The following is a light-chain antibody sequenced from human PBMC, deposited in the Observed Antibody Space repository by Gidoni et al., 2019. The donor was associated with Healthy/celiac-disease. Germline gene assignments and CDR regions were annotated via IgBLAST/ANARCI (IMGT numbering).Light chain of an antibody. J-gene: IGLJ2*01. CDR2: KDS. Sequence: SYDLTQPPSVSVSPGQTARITCPGDALPKQYAYWYQQKPGQAPVLVIYKDSERPSGIPERFSGSSSGTTVTLTISGVQAEDEADYYCQSADSSGTYPVVFGGGTKLTVL. V-gene: IGLV3-25*02. CDR1: ALPKQY. CDR3: QSADSSGTYPVV.